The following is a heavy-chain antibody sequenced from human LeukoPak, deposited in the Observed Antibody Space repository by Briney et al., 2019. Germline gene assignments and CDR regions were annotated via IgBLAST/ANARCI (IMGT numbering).Heavy chain of an antibody. CDR3: AREVEVTMVRGVDYFDY. J-gene: IGHJ4*02. Sequence: GGSLRLSCAAPGFTFSSYAMHWVRQAPGKGLEWVAVISYDGSNKYYADSVKGRFTISRDNSKNTLYLQMNSLRAEDTAVYYCAREVEVTMVRGVDYFDYWGQGTLVTVSS. D-gene: IGHD3-10*01. CDR1: GFTFSSYA. CDR2: ISYDGSNK. V-gene: IGHV3-30-3*01.